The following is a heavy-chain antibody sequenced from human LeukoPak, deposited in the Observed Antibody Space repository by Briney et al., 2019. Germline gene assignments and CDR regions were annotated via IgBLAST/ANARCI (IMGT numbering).Heavy chain of an antibody. V-gene: IGHV4-4*07. CDR2: IYTSGST. CDR1: GGSISSYY. Sequence: SETLSLTCTVSGGSISSYYWSWIRQPPGKGLEWIGRIYTSGSTNYNPSLKSRVTMSVDTSKNQFSLKLSSVTAADTAVYYCARDGDYRRGYSYGDWGQGTLVTVSS. D-gene: IGHD5-18*01. J-gene: IGHJ4*02. CDR3: ARDGDYRRGYSYGD.